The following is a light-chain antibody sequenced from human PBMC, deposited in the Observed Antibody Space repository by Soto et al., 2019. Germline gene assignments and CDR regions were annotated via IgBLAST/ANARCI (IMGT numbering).Light chain of an antibody. CDR1: QSVSNNY. CDR2: GAS. CDR3: QQYGSSGT. J-gene: IGKJ1*01. V-gene: IGKV3-20*01. Sequence: RHSHATLSVSEGERATHSCRARQSVSNNYLAWYQQKPGQAPRLLIYGASNRATGIPDRFSGSGSGTDFTLTISRLEPEDFAVYYCQQYGSSGTFGQGSKVDI.